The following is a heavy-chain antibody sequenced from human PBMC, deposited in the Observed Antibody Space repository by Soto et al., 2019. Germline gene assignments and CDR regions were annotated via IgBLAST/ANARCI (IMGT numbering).Heavy chain of an antibody. D-gene: IGHD4-17*01. Sequence: QLQLQESGPGLVKPSETLSLTCTVSGGSISSSSYYWGWIRQPPGKGLEWIGSIYYSGSTYYNPSLKSRVTISVDTSKNQFALKLSSVTAADTAVYYCASRTRKVTTFLDYWGQGTLVTVSS. CDR2: IYYSGST. CDR1: GGSISSSSYY. J-gene: IGHJ4*02. V-gene: IGHV4-39*01. CDR3: ASRTRKVTTFLDY.